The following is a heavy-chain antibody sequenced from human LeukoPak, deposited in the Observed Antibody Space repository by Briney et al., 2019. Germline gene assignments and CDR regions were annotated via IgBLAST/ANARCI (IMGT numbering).Heavy chain of an antibody. CDR2: LSPYSGNT. V-gene: IGHV1-18*01. CDR1: GYTFTSYG. Sequence: ASVKVSCKTSGYTFTSYGLTWVRQAPGQGLEWVGWLSPYSGNTNYAQKLQGRVTMTTDTSTSAAYMELRSLRPDDTAVYYCARDLSIGTNEYWGQGTLVTVSS. D-gene: IGHD1-1*01. J-gene: IGHJ4*02. CDR3: ARDLSIGTNEY.